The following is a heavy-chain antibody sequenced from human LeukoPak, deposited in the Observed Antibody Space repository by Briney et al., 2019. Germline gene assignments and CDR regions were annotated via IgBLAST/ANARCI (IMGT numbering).Heavy chain of an antibody. V-gene: IGHV4-31*03. J-gene: IGHJ5*02. CDR1: GGSISNGGYY. CDR2: IYYSGST. D-gene: IGHD3-3*01. CDR3: ARTIRFLEWSDWFDP. Sequence: SETLSLTCTVSGGSISNGGYYWSWIRQHPGKGLEWIGYIYYSGSTYYNPSLKSRVTISVDTSKNQFSLKLSSVTAADTAVYYCARTIRFLEWSDWFDPWGQGTLVTVSS.